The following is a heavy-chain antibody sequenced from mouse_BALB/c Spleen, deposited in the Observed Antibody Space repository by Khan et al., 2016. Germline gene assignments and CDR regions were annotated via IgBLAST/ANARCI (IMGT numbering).Heavy chain of an antibody. CDR2: INPYNGDT. D-gene: IGHD2-1*01. Sequence: VQLKQSGPELVKPGASVKISCKASGYSFTGYFMNWVKQSHGKSLEWIGRINPYNGDTFYNQKFKGKATLTVDKSSSTAHMELLSLTSEDSAVYYCGRGHYGNYAAMDYWGQGTSVTVSS. J-gene: IGHJ4*01. V-gene: IGHV1-37*01. CDR1: GYSFTGYF. CDR3: GRGHYGNYAAMDY.